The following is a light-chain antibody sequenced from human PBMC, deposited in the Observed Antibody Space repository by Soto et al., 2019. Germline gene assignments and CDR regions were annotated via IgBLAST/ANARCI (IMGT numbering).Light chain of an antibody. V-gene: IGKV1-39*01. CDR1: QTISRN. CDR2: AAS. J-gene: IGKJ4*01. CDR3: QQSYDTPLT. Sequence: DIQMTQSPVSLSAFVGDRVTITCRASQTISRNLNWYQQKPGKAPKLLIFAASSLQSGVPLRFSGSGSGTDFTLTISSLQPEDFATYYCQQSYDTPLTFGGGTKVEIK.